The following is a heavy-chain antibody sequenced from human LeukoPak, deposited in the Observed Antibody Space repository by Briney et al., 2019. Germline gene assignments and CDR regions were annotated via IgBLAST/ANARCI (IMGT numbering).Heavy chain of an antibody. J-gene: IGHJ4*02. CDR2: IYYSGST. CDR1: GGSISSSSYY. Sequence: SETLSLTCTVSGGSISSSSYYWGWIRQPPGKGLEWIGSIYYSGSTYYNPSLKSRVTISVDTSKNQFSLKLSSVTAADTAVYYCASPFRITISGIDYWGQGTLVTVSS. V-gene: IGHV4-39*01. D-gene: IGHD3-3*01. CDR3: ASPFRITISGIDY.